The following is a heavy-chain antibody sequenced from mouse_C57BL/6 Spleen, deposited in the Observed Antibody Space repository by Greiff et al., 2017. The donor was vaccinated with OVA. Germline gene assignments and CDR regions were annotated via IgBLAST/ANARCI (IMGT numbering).Heavy chain of an antibody. D-gene: IGHD1-1*01. Sequence: ESGPGLVKPSPSLSLTCSVTGYSITSGYYWNWIRQFPGNKLEWMGYISYDGSNNYNPSLKYRISITRDTSKNQFFLKLNSVTTEDTATYYCARNYGSRGFDYWGQGTTLTVSS. CDR1: GYSITSGYY. J-gene: IGHJ2*01. V-gene: IGHV3-6*01. CDR3: ARNYGSRGFDY. CDR2: ISYDGSN.